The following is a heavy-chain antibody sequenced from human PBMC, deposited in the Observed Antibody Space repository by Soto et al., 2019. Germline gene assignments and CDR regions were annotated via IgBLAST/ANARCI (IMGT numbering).Heavy chain of an antibody. CDR3: ARGSTDSYPGSRIFDF. CDR1: GLTFGSRA. V-gene: IGHV3-23*01. J-gene: IGHJ4*02. Sequence: PGGPLRLSCVASGLTFGSRAMSWVRQAPGEGLQWVSTLTDTGGDAKYAASVRGRFVISRDNSKKTLYLQMTSLTAEDSAMYYCARGSTDSYPGSRIFDFWGRGTLVTVSS. D-gene: IGHD3-10*01. CDR2: LTDTGGDA.